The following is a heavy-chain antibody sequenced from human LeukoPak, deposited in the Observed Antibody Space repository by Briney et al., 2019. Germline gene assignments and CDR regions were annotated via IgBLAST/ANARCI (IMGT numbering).Heavy chain of an antibody. CDR1: GGSISSGSYY. D-gene: IGHD2-15*01. V-gene: IGHV4-61*02. J-gene: IGHJ4*02. CDR2: IYTSGST. Sequence: RASQTLSLTCTVSGGSISSGSYYWSWIRQPAGKGLEWIGRIYTSGSTNYNPSLKSRVTISVDTSKNQFSLKLRSVTAADTAVYYCALFEVVVGSTQDFWGQGTLVTVSS. CDR3: ALFEVVVGSTQDF.